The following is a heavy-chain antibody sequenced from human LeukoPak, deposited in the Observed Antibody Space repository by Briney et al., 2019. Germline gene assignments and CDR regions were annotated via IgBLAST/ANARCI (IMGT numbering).Heavy chain of an antibody. CDR3: ARDWGGFDY. V-gene: IGHV3-48*04. CDR1: GFTFSSYW. CDR2: VSGGGSVT. J-gene: IGHJ4*02. D-gene: IGHD2-21*01. Sequence: GGSLRLSCAASGFTFSSYWMQWVRQAPGKGLEWVSYVSGGGSVTYYADSVKGRFTISRDNAKNSLYLHMNSLRVEDTAVYYCARDWGGFDYWGQGSLVTVSS.